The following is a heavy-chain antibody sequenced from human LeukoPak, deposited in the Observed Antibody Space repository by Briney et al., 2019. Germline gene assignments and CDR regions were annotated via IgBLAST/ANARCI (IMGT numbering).Heavy chain of an antibody. CDR3: ARGSIVVVTAIPVYFDY. CDR2: INPSGGST. J-gene: IGHJ4*02. V-gene: IGHV1-46*01. D-gene: IGHD2-21*02. CDR1: GYTFTSYY. Sequence: ASVKVSCKASGYTFTSYYMHWVRQAPGQGLEWMGIINPSGGSTSYAQKFQGRVTMSRDTSTSTVCMELSSLRSEDTAVYYCARGSIVVVTAIPVYFDYWGQGTLVTVSS.